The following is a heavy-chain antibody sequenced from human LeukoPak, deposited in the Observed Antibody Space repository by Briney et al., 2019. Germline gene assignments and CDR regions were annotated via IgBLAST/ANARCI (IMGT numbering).Heavy chain of an antibody. CDR3: ARDTVGDPGTTSYDP. V-gene: IGHV7-4-1*02. J-gene: IGHJ5*02. CDR1: GYTFTGYY. CDR2: INTNTGNP. D-gene: IGHD1-7*01. Sequence: ASVKVSCKASGYTFTGYYMHWVRQAPGQGLEWMGWINTNTGNPTYAQGFTGRFVFSLDTSVSTAYLQISSLKAEDTAVYYCARDTVGDPGTTSYDPWGQGTLVTVSS.